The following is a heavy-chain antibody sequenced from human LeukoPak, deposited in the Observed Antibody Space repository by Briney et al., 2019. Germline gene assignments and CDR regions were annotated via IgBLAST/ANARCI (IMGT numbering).Heavy chain of an antibody. CDR3: ARGRIGWDFWSGYYTRGVWFDP. Sequence: KPSETLSLTCTVSGGSISSYYWSWIRQPPGKGLEWIGEINHSGSTNYNPSLKSRVTISVDTSKNQFSLKLSSVTAADTAVYYCARGRIGWDFWSGYYTRGVWFDPWGQGTLVTVSS. CDR1: GGSISSYY. CDR2: INHSGST. D-gene: IGHD3-3*01. V-gene: IGHV4-34*01. J-gene: IGHJ5*02.